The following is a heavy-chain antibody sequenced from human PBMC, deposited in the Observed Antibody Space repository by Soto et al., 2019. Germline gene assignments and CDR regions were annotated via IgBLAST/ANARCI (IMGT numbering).Heavy chain of an antibody. D-gene: IGHD3-22*01. CDR3: AKARRIGTTMRLLVISYFDY. CDR1: GFSFSTSS. J-gene: IGHJ4*02. Sequence: PGGSLRLSCAGSGFSFSTSSMNWVRQAPGKGLEWVSSISASGGSAYYADSVKGRFTISRDNSRNTLYLQMNSLRAEDTAVYYCAKARRIGTTMRLLVISYFDYWGQGTLVTSPQ. CDR2: ISASGGSA. V-gene: IGHV3-23*01.